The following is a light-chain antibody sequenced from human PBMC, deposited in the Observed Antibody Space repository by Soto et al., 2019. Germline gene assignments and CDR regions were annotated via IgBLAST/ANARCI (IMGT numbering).Light chain of an antibody. CDR3: QQYNDWPRT. CDR1: QTISSN. J-gene: IGKJ1*01. V-gene: IGKV3-15*01. CDR2: GSS. Sequence: EIVMTQSPATLSVSPGERATLSCRASQTISSNLAWYQQKLGQAPRLLIYGSSARATGIPARFSGSGSGTDFTLTISSLQSEDFAVYYCQQYNDWPRTFGQGTKV.